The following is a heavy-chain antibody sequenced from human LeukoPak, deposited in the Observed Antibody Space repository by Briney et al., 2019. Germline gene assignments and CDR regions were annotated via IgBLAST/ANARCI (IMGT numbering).Heavy chain of an antibody. V-gene: IGHV4-59*01. D-gene: IGHD6-25*01. CDR3: ARAGGVKTAALDLDY. Sequence: SETLSLTCTVSGGSISGFYWSWIRQPPGKGLEWIGYIYYNGDTNYNPSLKSRVTISLDTSMDQFSLKLKSVTAADTAVYYCARAGGVKTAALDLDYWGQGTLVTVSS. J-gene: IGHJ4*02. CDR1: GGSISGFY. CDR2: IYYNGDT.